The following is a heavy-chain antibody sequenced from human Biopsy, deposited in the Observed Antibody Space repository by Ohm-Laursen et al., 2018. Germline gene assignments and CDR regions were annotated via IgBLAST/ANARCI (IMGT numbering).Heavy chain of an antibody. CDR2: FAPENGKT. Sequence: ASVTVSCKVSGYTLTELSTHWARQAPGKGLEWLGGFAPENGKTVYAQNFQARVSMTEDTSTDTAYMELRSLRSEDTAVYYCAADINVWNVNYWGQGTQVTVSS. V-gene: IGHV1-24*01. CDR3: AADINVWNVNY. D-gene: IGHD1-1*01. J-gene: IGHJ4*02. CDR1: GYTLTELS.